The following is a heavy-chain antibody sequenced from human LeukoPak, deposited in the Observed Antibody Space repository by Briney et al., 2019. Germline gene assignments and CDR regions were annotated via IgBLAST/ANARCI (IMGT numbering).Heavy chain of an antibody. CDR3: ARGRLLLWFGGQDYYYYYYMDV. CDR2: ISSSGSTI. J-gene: IGHJ6*03. Sequence: GGCLRLACAASGFTFSDYYMSWIRQAPGKGLGWVSYISSSGSTIYYADPVKGRLTISRENHKNSLYLQMTSLRAEDTAVYYCARGRLLLWFGGQDYYYYYYMDVWGKGATVTISS. CDR1: GFTFSDYY. V-gene: IGHV3-11*01. D-gene: IGHD3-10*01.